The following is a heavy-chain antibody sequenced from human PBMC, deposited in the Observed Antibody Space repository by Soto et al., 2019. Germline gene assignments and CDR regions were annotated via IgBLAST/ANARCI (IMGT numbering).Heavy chain of an antibody. CDR1: GYTFTSYG. CDR2: ISAYNGNP. V-gene: IGHV1-18*04. Sequence: QVQLVQSGAEVKKPGASVKVSCKASGYTFTSYGINWVRQAPGQGLEWMGWISAYNGNPNYAQKLQGRVTMTTDTSTSTASMEMESRRPDDTDVYFCSCAGEYCSSTSRYTNCFDPWGQGTLVTVSS. J-gene: IGHJ5*02. D-gene: IGHD2-2*02. CDR3: SCAGEYCSSTSRYTNCFDP.